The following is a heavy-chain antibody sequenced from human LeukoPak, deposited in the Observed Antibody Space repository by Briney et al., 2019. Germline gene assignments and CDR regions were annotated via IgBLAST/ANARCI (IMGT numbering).Heavy chain of an antibody. CDR2: IYAGGST. J-gene: IGHJ4*02. V-gene: IGHV3-66*01. Sequence: PGGSLRLSRAASGFTVRSTYMSWVRQAPGKGLEWVSIIYAGGSTYYADSVKGRFTISRDNSKNTLYLQMNSLRVEDTAVYYCATGRWLRLFDYWGQGTLVTVSS. CDR3: ATGRWLRLFDY. D-gene: IGHD5-24*01. CDR1: GFTVRSTY.